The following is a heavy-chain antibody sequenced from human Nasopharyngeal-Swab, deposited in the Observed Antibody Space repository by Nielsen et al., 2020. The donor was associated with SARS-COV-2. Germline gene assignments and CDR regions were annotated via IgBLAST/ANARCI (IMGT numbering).Heavy chain of an antibody. CDR1: GFTFSRYG. CDR2: ISSGSGAI. J-gene: IGHJ6*02. D-gene: IGHD2-21*01. Sequence: GESLKISCAASGFTFSRYGMTWVRQAPGKGLKWLSYISSGSGAIYYADSVWGRFTISRDTSKNTVYLQMNSLRVEDTALYYCAKAPYLRGLDVWGQGTTVTVSS. CDR3: AKAPYLRGLDV. V-gene: IGHV3-23*01.